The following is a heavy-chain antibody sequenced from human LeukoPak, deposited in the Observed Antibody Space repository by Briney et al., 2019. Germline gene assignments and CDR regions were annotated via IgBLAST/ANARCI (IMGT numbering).Heavy chain of an antibody. CDR2: TYYRSKWYN. V-gene: IGHV6-1*01. Sequence: SQTLSLTCAISGDSVSSNSAAWNWIRQSPSRGLEWLGRTYYRSKWYNDYAVSVKSRITINPDTSKNQFSLQLNSVTPEDTAVYYCARGRLKAAAGTGPRTNWFDPWGQGTLVTVSS. CDR1: GDSVSSNSAA. J-gene: IGHJ5*02. CDR3: ARGRLKAAAGTGPRTNWFDP. D-gene: IGHD6-13*01.